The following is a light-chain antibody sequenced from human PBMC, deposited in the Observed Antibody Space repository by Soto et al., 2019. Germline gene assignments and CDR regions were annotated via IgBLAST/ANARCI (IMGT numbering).Light chain of an antibody. J-gene: IGLJ1*01. V-gene: IGLV2-8*01. CDR2: EVS. CDR1: SSDVGGYNF. Sequence: QPVLTQPPSASGSPGQSVTISCTGTSSDVGGYNFVSWYQQHPGRAPKLMIYEVSKRPSGVPDRFSGSKSGNTASLTVSGLQAEDEADYYCSSYAGSSNFYVFGTGTKVTVL. CDR3: SSYAGSSNFYV.